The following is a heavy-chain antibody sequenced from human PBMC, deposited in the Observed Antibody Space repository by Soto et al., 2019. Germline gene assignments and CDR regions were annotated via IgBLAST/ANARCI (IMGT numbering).Heavy chain of an antibody. CDR2: SFYHGSNK. J-gene: IGHJ4*01. CDR1: GFSFSSCW. D-gene: IGHD6-19*01. Sequence: TLSLSCTASGFSFSSCWMRWVRRAPPGRGAWGIDSFYHGSNKYYNPSVKGRVTVSIDNSNNPLYLKLRTVTAADTAVYYCAKDHGFVVAGSTFDYWGHGTLVTVSS. V-gene: IGHV3-30*18. CDR3: AKDHGFVVAGSTFDY.